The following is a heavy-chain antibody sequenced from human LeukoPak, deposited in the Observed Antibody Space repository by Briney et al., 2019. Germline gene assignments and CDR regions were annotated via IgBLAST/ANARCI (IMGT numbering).Heavy chain of an antibody. V-gene: IGHV5-51*01. J-gene: IGHJ5*02. D-gene: IGHD2/OR15-2a*01. CDR1: GYSFTSYW. CDR2: IYPGDSDT. CDR3: ASRWVSFDESNVYNNGSNP. Sequence: GESLKISCKGSGYSFTSYWIGWVRQMPGKGLEWMGIIYPGDSDTRYSPSFQGQVTISADKSISTAYLQWSSLKASDTAMYYCASRWVSFDESNVYNNGSNPWGKGTLSPSPQ.